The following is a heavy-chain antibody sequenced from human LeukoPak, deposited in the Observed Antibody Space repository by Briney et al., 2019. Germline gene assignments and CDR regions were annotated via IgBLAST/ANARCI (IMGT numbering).Heavy chain of an antibody. V-gene: IGHV3-30-3*01. CDR2: ISYDGSNK. Sequence: GRSLRLSCAASGFTFSRYAMHWVRQAPGKGLESVAIISYDGSNKYSADAVNGRFTTSRVNSKNALFVQMNRLRVEVTDVYYCARMPYDRSGYYGGKNYYYGMDVWGQGTTVTVSS. CDR1: GFTFSRYA. D-gene: IGHD3-22*01. CDR3: ARMPYDRSGYYGGKNYYYGMDV. J-gene: IGHJ6*02.